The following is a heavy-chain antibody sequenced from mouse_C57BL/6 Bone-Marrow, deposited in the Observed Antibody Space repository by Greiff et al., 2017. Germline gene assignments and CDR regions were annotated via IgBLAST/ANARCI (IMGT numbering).Heavy chain of an antibody. D-gene: IGHD2-4*01. Sequence: EVQGVESGGDLVKPGGSLKFSCAASGFTFSSYGMSWVRQTPDKRLEWVATISSGGSYTYYPDSVKGRFTISRDNAKNTLYLQMSSLKSEDTAMYYCARQSNYDRYYFDCWGPGTTLSVSS. CDR3: ARQSNYDRYYFDC. J-gene: IGHJ2*01. CDR1: GFTFSSYG. V-gene: IGHV5-6*01. CDR2: ISSGGSYT.